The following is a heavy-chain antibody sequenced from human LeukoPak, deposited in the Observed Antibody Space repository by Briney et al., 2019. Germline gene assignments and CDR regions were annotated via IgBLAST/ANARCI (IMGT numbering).Heavy chain of an antibody. CDR1: GGSFSGYY. D-gene: IGHD5-12*01. J-gene: IGHJ4*02. Sequence: PSETLSLTCAVYGGSFSGYYWSWIRQPPGKGLEWIGEINHSGSTNHNPSLKSRVTISVDTSKNQFSLELSSVTAADTAVYYWARGGYVRIDYWGQGTLVTVSS. CDR2: INHSGST. CDR3: ARGGYVRIDY. V-gene: IGHV4-34*01.